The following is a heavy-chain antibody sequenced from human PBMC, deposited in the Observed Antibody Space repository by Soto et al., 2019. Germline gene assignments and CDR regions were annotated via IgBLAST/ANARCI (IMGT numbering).Heavy chain of an antibody. V-gene: IGHV3-48*01. CDR1: GFILSDCA. D-gene: IGHD7-27*01. CDR3: ARDLSWGSNWYYYMDV. CDR2: ISSSSSVI. J-gene: IGHJ6*03. Sequence: GGFLRLSCATSGFILSDCAMNWVRQAPGKGLEWVSYISSSSSVIDYADSVKGRFTVSRDNARNSLYLQMNSLRAEDTAVYYCARDLSWGSNWYYYMDVWGKGTTVTVSS.